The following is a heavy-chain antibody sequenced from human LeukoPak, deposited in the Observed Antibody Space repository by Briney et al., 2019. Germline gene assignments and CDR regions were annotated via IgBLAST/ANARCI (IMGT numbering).Heavy chain of an antibody. CDR1: GFIFSNYV. V-gene: IGHV3-66*01. Sequence: GGSLRLSCAASGFIFSNYVMSWVRQAPGKGLEWVSVIYSGGSTYYADSVKGRFTISRDNSKNTLYLQMNSLRAEDTAVYYCARVSSSSWFPSWFDPWGQGTLVTVSS. J-gene: IGHJ5*02. CDR3: ARVSSSSWFPSWFDP. D-gene: IGHD6-13*01. CDR2: IYSGGST.